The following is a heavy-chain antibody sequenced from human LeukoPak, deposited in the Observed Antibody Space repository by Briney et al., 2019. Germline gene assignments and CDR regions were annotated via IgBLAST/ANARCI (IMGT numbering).Heavy chain of an antibody. Sequence: PSETLSLTCAVYGGSFSGYYWSWIRQPPGKGLEWIGEINHSGSTNYNPSLKSRVTISVDTSKNQFSLKLSSVTAADTAVYYCARDDGRVIVPEYWGQGTLVTVSS. V-gene: IGHV4-34*01. D-gene: IGHD2-21*01. CDR1: GGSFSGYY. J-gene: IGHJ4*02. CDR2: INHSGST. CDR3: ARDDGRVIVPEY.